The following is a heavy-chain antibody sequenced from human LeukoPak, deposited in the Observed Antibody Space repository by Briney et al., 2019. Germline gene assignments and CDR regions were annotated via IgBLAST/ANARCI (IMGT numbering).Heavy chain of an antibody. Sequence: SETLSLTCAVSGYSISSGYYWGWIRQPPGKGLEWIGSIHHSGSTYYNPSLKSRVTISVDTSKNQFSLKLSSVTAADTAVYYCARDATPGDWFDPWGQGTLVTVSS. D-gene: IGHD3-10*01. J-gene: IGHJ5*02. CDR2: IHHSGST. V-gene: IGHV4-38-2*02. CDR1: GYSISSGYY. CDR3: ARDATPGDWFDP.